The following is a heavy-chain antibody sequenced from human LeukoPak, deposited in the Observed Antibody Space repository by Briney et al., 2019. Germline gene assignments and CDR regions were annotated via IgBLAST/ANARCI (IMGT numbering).Heavy chain of an antibody. V-gene: IGHV4-34*01. CDR3: AREPLRYYYYGSGSYYPT. Sequence: SETLSLTCAVYGGSFSGYYWSWIRQPPGKGLEWIGEINHSGSTNYNPSLKSRVTISVDTSKNQFSLKLSSVTTADTAVYYCAREPLRYYYYGSGSYYPTWGQGTLVTVSS. J-gene: IGHJ4*02. CDR1: GGSFSGYY. CDR2: INHSGST. D-gene: IGHD3-10*01.